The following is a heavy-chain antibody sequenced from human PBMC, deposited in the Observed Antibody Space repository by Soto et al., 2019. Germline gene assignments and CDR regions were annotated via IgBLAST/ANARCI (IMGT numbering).Heavy chain of an antibody. J-gene: IGHJ4*02. CDR3: ARDQVAAAGGPFDY. V-gene: IGHV4-59*01. CDR1: GGSISSYY. Sequence: SETLSLTCTVSGGSISSYYWSWIRQPPGKGLEWIGYIYYSGSTNYNPSLKSRVTISVDTSKNQFSLKLSSVTAADTAVYYCARDQVAAAGGPFDYWGQGTLVTVSS. D-gene: IGHD6-13*01. CDR2: IYYSGST.